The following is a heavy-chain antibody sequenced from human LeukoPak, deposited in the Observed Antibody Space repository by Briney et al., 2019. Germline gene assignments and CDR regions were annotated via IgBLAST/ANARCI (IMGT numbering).Heavy chain of an antibody. CDR3: ASNGRRWKINWFDP. V-gene: IGHV3-30*04. CDR1: GLTFSSYA. CDR2: ISYDGSNK. D-gene: IGHD1-26*01. Sequence: GGSLRLSCAASGLTFSSYAMHWVRQAPGKGLEWVAVISYDGSNKYYADSVKGRFTISRDNSKNTLYLQMNSLRAEDTAVYYCASNGRRWKINWFDPWGQGTLVTVSS. J-gene: IGHJ5*02.